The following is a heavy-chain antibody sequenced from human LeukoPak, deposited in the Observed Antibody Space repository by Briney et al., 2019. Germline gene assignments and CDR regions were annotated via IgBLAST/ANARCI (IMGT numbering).Heavy chain of an antibody. Sequence: ASVTVSCKVSGYTLTELSMHWVRQAPGKGLEWMGGFDPEDGETIYAQKFQGRVTMTEDTSTDTAYMELSSLRSEDTAVYYCATVGDTVVTPTYFDYWGQGTLVTVSS. CDR3: ATVGDTVVTPTYFDY. V-gene: IGHV1-24*01. J-gene: IGHJ4*02. D-gene: IGHD4-23*01. CDR2: FDPEDGET. CDR1: GYTLTELS.